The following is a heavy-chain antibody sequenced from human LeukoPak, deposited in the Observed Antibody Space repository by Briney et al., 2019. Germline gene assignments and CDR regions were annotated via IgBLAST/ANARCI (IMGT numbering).Heavy chain of an antibody. J-gene: IGHJ4*02. CDR1: GGSISSSSYY. D-gene: IGHD3-3*01. V-gene: IGHV4-39*01. CDR3: ARLPPPGREIFGAVPYYFDY. CDR2: IYYSGST. Sequence: SETLSLTCTVSGGSISSSSYYWGWIRQPPGKGLEWIGSIYYSGSTYYNPSLKSRVTKSVDTSKNQFSLKLSSVTAADTAVYYCARLPPPGREIFGAVPYYFDYWGQGTLVTVSS.